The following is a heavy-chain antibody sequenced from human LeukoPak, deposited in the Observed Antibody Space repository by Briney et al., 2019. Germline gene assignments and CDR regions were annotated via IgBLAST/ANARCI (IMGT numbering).Heavy chain of an antibody. D-gene: IGHD3-16*01. V-gene: IGHV4-59*08. CDR1: GGSISSYY. Sequence: SETLSLTCTVSGGSISSYYWSWIRQPPGKGLEWIGYIYYSGSTNYNPSLKSRVTISVDTSKNQFSLKLSSVTAADTAVYYCARLNYDYVWGRGEDFDYWGQGTLVTVSS. J-gene: IGHJ4*02. CDR3: ARLNYDYVWGRGEDFDY. CDR2: IYYSGST.